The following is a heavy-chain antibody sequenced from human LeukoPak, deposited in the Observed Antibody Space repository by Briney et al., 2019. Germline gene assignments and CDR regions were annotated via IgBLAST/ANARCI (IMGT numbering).Heavy chain of an antibody. CDR3: AELGITMIGSV. J-gene: IGHJ6*04. Sequence: GGSLRLSCAASGFTYSSYEMNWVRQAPGKGLEWVSYISSSGSTIYYADSVKGRFTISRDNAKNSLYLQMNSLRAEDTAVYYCAELGITMIGSVWGKGTTVTISS. CDR1: GFTYSSYE. V-gene: IGHV3-48*03. CDR2: ISSSGSTI. D-gene: IGHD3-10*02.